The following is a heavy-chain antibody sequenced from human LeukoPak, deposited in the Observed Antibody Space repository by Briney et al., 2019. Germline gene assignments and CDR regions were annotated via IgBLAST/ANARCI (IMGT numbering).Heavy chain of an antibody. CDR2: ITHSGST. J-gene: IGHJ4*02. D-gene: IGHD3-3*01. CDR3: ARQGFPYYDFWSGYGFLGY. V-gene: IGHV4-34*01. Sequence: SETLSLTCAVYGGSFSGYYWSWIRQPPGKGLEWIGEITHSGSTNYDPSLKSRVTISVDTSKNQFSLKLSSVTAADTAVYYCARQGFPYYDFWSGYGFLGYWGQGTLVTVSS. CDR1: GGSFSGYY.